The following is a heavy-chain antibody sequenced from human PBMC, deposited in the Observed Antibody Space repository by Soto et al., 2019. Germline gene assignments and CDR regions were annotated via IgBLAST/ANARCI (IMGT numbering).Heavy chain of an antibody. CDR2: MSYTGTT. D-gene: IGHD3-16*01. CDR1: SDSISSGNC. Sequence: SETLSLTCVVSSDSISSGNCWGCIRQPPGKGLEWLAYMSYTGTTYYNPSLKSRVTMSVDTSKNQFSLRLSSVTAVDTAVYYCGRLPRLGAPFDYWGQGIRVTV. CDR3: GRLPRLGAPFDY. J-gene: IGHJ4*02. V-gene: IGHV4-28*01.